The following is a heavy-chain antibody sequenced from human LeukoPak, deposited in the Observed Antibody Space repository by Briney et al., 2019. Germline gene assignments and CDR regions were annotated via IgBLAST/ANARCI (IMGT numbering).Heavy chain of an antibody. CDR2: ISYDGSNK. V-gene: IGHV3-30-3*01. D-gene: IGHD1-26*01. CDR3: ASSKAANSGSYYCDY. CDR1: GFTFSSYA. Sequence: GGSLRLSCAASGFTFSSYAMHWVRQAPGKGLEWVAVISYDGSNKYYADSVKGRFTISRDNSKNTLYLQMNSLRAEDTAVYYCASSKAANSGSYYCDYWGQGTLVTVSS. J-gene: IGHJ4*02.